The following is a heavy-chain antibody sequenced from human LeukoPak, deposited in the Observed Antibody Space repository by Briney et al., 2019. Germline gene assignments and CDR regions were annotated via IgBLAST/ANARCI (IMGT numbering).Heavy chain of an antibody. CDR2: ISSGSVYI. Sequence: GGSLRLSCAASGFTFRTYAMSWVRQAPGKGLEWVSSISSGSVYIYDADSVRGRFTISRDNTKNSLYLQMNSLRVDDTAVYYCARGPTTIGAAGKGAPFYWGQGTLVTVSS. D-gene: IGHD6-25*01. V-gene: IGHV3-21*01. CDR1: GFTFRTYA. J-gene: IGHJ4*02. CDR3: ARGPTTIGAAGKGAPFY.